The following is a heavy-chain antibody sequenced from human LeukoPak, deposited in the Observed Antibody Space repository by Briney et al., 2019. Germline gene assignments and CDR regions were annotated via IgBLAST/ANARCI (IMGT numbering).Heavy chain of an antibody. J-gene: IGHJ4*02. CDR3: ARVSSSWYGEYYFDY. CDR1: GGSISSYY. CDR2: IYTSGST. Sequence: PSETPSLACTVSGGSISSYYWSWIRQPAGKGLEWIGRIYTSGSTNYNPSLKSRVTMSVDTSKNQFSLKLSSVTAADTAVYYCARVSSSWYGEYYFDYWGQGTLVTVSS. V-gene: IGHV4-4*07. D-gene: IGHD6-13*01.